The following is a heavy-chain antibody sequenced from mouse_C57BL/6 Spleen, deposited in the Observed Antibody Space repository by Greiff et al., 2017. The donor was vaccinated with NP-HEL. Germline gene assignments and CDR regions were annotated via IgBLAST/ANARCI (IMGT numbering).Heavy chain of an antibody. CDR2: ISSGSSTI. D-gene: IGHD1-1*01. CDR3: ARGDSLYWYFDV. V-gene: IGHV5-17*01. Sequence: EVHLVESGGGLVKPGGSLKLSCAASGFTFSDYGMHWVRQAPEQGLEWVAYISSGSSTIYYADTVKGRFTISRDNTKNTLFLQMTSLRSEDASMYYCARGDSLYWYFDVWGTGTTVTVSS. J-gene: IGHJ1*03. CDR1: GFTFSDYG.